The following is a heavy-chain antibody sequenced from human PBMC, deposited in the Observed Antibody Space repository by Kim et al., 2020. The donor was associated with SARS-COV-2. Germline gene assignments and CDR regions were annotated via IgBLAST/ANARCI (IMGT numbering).Heavy chain of an antibody. CDR2: INHSGST. CDR3: ARQARPPQYYGDYLGWLY. Sequence: SETLSLTCAVYGGSFSGYYWSWIRQPPGKVLEWIGEINHSGSTNYNPSLKSRVTISVDTSKNQFSLKLSSVTAADTAVYYCARQARPPQYYGDYLGWLYWGQGTLVTVSS. J-gene: IGHJ4*02. CDR1: GGSFSGYY. V-gene: IGHV4-34*01. D-gene: IGHD4-17*01.